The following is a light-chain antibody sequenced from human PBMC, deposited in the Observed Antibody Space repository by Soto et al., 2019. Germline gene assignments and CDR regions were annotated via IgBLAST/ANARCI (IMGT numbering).Light chain of an antibody. J-gene: IGKJ5*01. CDR3: QQYGSSPPNT. CDR2: DAS. V-gene: IGKV3-20*01. Sequence: IVFAHSPGTRAXXXXXXXTLAXXAIQSVYSSYLAWYQQKPGQAPRLLIYDASSRATGIPDRFSGSGSGTDFTLTINRLEPEDFAVYYCQQYGSSPPNTFGQGTRLEIK. CDR1: QSVYSSY.